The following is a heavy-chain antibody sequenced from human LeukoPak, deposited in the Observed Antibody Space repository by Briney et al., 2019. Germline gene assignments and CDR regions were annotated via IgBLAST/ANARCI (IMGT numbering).Heavy chain of an antibody. D-gene: IGHD1-26*01. CDR3: AAGREWETGPVY. J-gene: IGHJ4*02. CDR1: GGTFSSYA. Sequence: GASVKVSCKASGGTFSSYAISWVRQAPGQGLEWMGGIIPIFGTANYAQKFQGRVTITADESTSTAYMELSSLRSEDTAVYYCAAGREWETGPVYWGQGTLVTVSS. V-gene: IGHV1-69*13. CDR2: IIPIFGTA.